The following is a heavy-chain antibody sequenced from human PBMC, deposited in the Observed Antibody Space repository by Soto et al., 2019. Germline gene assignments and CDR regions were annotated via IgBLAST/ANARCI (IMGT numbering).Heavy chain of an antibody. J-gene: IGHJ5*02. Sequence: GSGPTLVNPTQTLTLTCTFSGFSLSTSGVGVGWIRQPPGKALEWLALIYWDDDKRYSPSLKSRLTITKDTSKNQVVLTMTNMDPVDTATYYCAHARFLEWLLYRSEARNWFDPWGQGTLVTVSS. V-gene: IGHV2-5*02. CDR3: AHARFLEWLLYRSEARNWFDP. CDR2: IYWDDDK. CDR1: GFSLSTSGVG. D-gene: IGHD3-3*01.